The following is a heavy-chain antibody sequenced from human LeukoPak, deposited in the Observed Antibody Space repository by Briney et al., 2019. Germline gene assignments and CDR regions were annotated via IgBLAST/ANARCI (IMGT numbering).Heavy chain of an antibody. Sequence: VASVKVSCKASGGTFSSYAISWVRQAPGQGLEWMGIINPSGGSTSYAQKFQGRVTMTRDTSTSTVYMELSSLRSEDTAVYYCARSRDGATPTFDYWGQGTLVTVSS. CDR2: INPSGGST. D-gene: IGHD5-24*01. CDR1: GGTFSSYA. CDR3: ARSRDGATPTFDY. J-gene: IGHJ4*02. V-gene: IGHV1-46*01.